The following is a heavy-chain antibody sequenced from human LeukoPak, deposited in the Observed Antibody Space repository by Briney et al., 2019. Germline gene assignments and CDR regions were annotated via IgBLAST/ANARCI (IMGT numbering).Heavy chain of an antibody. CDR1: GFTFSSNY. CDR3: ARAWSGTQYYFDS. Sequence: GGSLRLSCAASGFTFSSNYMSWVRQAPGKGLEWVSIIYSGGSTYYADSVKGRFTISRDNSKNTLYLQMNSLRAEDTAVYYCARAWSGTQYYFDSWGQGTLVTVSS. D-gene: IGHD3-3*01. J-gene: IGHJ4*02. CDR2: IYSGGST. V-gene: IGHV3-66*01.